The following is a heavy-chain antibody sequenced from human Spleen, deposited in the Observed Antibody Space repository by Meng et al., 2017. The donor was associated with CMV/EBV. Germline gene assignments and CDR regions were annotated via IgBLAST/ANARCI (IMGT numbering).Heavy chain of an antibody. CDR2: IKPNSGGT. CDR1: GYRLAGYY. Sequence: VSCKASGYRLAGYYMHWVRQAPGQGLEWMGWIKPNSGGTNYAQKFQGRVTMTRDTSISTAYMELSRLRSDDTAVYYCAREGGGSWDYWGQGTLVTVSS. CDR3: AREGGGSWDY. J-gene: IGHJ4*02. V-gene: IGHV1-2*02. D-gene: IGHD1-26*01.